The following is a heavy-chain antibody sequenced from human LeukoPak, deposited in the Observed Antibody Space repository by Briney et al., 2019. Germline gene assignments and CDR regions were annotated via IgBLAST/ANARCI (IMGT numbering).Heavy chain of an antibody. CDR1: GFTFSSYG. V-gene: IGHV3-30*18. Sequence: GGSLRLSCAASGFTFSSYGMHWVRQAPGKGLEWVAVISYDGSNKYYADSVKGRFTISRDNSKNTLYLQMNSLRAEDTAVYYCAKDRVRLRYFDCSDYWGQGTLVTVSS. J-gene: IGHJ4*02. CDR2: ISYDGSNK. D-gene: IGHD3-9*01. CDR3: AKDRVRLRYFDCSDY.